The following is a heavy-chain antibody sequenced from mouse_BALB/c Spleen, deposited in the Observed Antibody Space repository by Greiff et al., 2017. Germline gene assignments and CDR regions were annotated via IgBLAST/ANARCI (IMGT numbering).Heavy chain of an antibody. CDR2: INPSTGYT. V-gene: IGHV1-7*01. J-gene: IGHJ2*01. CDR1: GYTFTSYW. Sequence: QVQLKESGAELAKPGASVKMSCKASGYTFTSYWMHWVKQRPGQGLEWIGYINPSTGYTEYNQKFKDKATLTADKSSSTAYMQLSSLTSEDSAVYYCAPITTVVESDYWGQGTTLTVSS. D-gene: IGHD1-1*01. CDR3: APITTVVESDY.